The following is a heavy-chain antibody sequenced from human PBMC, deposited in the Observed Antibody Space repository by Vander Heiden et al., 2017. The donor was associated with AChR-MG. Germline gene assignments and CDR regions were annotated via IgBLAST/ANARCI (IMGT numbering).Heavy chain of an antibody. D-gene: IGHD2-15*01. J-gene: IGHJ5*02. CDR2: IYYSGRT. CDR1: GGSISSYY. Sequence: QVQLQESGPGLVKPSETLSLTCTVSGGSISSYYWSWIRQPQGKGREWSGYIYYSGRTNDNPALKSRVTISVDTSKNQLSLKRRSVTHADTAVYYCATEAGVAKGWFDPRGHVSLVTVSS. CDR3: ATEAGVAKGWFDP. V-gene: IGHV4-59*01.